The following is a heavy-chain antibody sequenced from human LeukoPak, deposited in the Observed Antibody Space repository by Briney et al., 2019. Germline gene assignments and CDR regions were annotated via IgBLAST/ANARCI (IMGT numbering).Heavy chain of an antibody. CDR1: GGSISSGSYY. Sequence: SETLSLTCTVSGGSISSGSYYWTWIRQPAGKGLEWIGRIYTSGSTNYNPSLKSRVTISVGTSKNQFSLKLSSVTAADTAVYYCASSIAATGDYSGQGTLVTVSS. V-gene: IGHV4-61*02. J-gene: IGHJ4*02. D-gene: IGHD6-13*01. CDR3: ASSIAATGDY. CDR2: IYTSGST.